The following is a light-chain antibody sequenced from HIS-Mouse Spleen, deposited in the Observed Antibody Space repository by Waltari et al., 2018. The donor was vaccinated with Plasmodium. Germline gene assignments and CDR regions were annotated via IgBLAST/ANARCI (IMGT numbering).Light chain of an antibody. Sequence: AIRMHQSPSSFSASTGDSVTITCRASQGISRSLAWYQQKPGKAPKLLIYAASTLQSGVPSRFSGSGSGTDFTLTISCLQAEDFATYYCQQYYSYPFTFGPGTKVDIK. CDR2: AAS. CDR3: QQYYSYPFT. V-gene: IGKV1-8*01. J-gene: IGKJ3*01. CDR1: QGISRS.